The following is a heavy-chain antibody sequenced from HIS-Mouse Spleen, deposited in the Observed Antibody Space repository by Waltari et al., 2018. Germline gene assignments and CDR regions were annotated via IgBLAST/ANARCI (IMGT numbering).Heavy chain of an antibody. Sequence: QVQLVQSGAEVKKPGASVKVSCKASGYTFTGYYMHWVRQAPGQGLEWVGGTNPNRGGTNYAQKFQGRGTMTRDTSISTAYMELIRLRSDDTAVYYCARDQLGGFDYWGQGTLVTVSS. CDR2: TNPNRGGT. CDR1: GYTFTGYY. J-gene: IGHJ4*02. D-gene: IGHD7-27*01. CDR3: ARDQLGGFDY. V-gene: IGHV1-2*02.